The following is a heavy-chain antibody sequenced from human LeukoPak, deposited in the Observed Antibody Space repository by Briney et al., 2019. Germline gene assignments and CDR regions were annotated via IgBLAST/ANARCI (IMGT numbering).Heavy chain of an antibody. D-gene: IGHD2-21*02. CDR2: IYYSGST. Sequence: PSQTLSLTCTVSGGSVSSGSYYWSWIRQPPGKGLEWIVYIYYSGSTNYNPSLKSRVTISVDTSKNQFSLKLSSVTAADTAVYYCARSTDLAYCGGDCYRFDYWGQGTLVTVSS. CDR3: ARSTDLAYCGGDCYRFDY. J-gene: IGHJ4*02. V-gene: IGHV4-61*01. CDR1: GGSVSSGSYY.